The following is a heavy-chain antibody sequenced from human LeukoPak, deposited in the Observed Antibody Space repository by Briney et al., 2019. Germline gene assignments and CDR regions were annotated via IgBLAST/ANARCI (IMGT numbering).Heavy chain of an antibody. CDR3: ARALDYYYYMDV. J-gene: IGHJ6*03. CDR1: GFTFSSYS. Sequence: GGSLRLSCAASGFTFSSYSMNWVRQAPGKGLEWVSSISSSSSYIYYADSVKGRFTISRDNAKNSLYLQMNSLRAEDTAVYYCARALDYYYYMDVWGKGTTVTVSS. V-gene: IGHV3-21*01. CDR2: ISSSSSYI.